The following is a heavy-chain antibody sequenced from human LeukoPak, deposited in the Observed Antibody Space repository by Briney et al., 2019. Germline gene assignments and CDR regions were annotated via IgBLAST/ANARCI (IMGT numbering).Heavy chain of an antibody. V-gene: IGHV4-30-4*01. CDR2: IYYSGST. CDR3: ARGQSGSYYSAEYFQH. J-gene: IGHJ1*01. Sequence: SETLSLTCTVSGGSISSGDYYWSWTRQPPGTGLEWIGYIYYSGSTYYNPSLKSRVTISVDTSKNQFSLKLSSVTAADTAVYYCARGQSGSYYSAEYFQHWGQGTLVTVSS. CDR1: GGSISSGDYY. D-gene: IGHD1-26*01.